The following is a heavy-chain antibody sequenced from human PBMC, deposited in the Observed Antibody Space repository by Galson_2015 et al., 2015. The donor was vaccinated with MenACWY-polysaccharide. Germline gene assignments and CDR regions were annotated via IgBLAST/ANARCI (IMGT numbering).Heavy chain of an antibody. CDR2: ISHIHDT. CDR3: STRMPQHFDF. D-gene: IGHD2-2*01. V-gene: IGHV3-23*01. J-gene: IGHJ4*02. Sequence: SLRLSCAASGFTFSSYTMNWVRQVPGKGLEWVSTISHIHDTHYAESVKGRFTISRDNSNNTLYLQMNNLRAEDTALYYCSTRMPQHFDFWGQGTLVTVSP. CDR1: GFTFSSYT.